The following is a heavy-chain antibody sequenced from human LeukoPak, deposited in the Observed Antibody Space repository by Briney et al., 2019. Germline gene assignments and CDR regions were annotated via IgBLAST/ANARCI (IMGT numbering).Heavy chain of an antibody. CDR3: ATRLLIRLDP. CDR1: GGSISSYY. J-gene: IGHJ5*02. Sequence: SETLSLTCTVSGGSISSYYWSWIRQPAGKGLEWIGRIYSTGSTNYNPSLKSRVTISVDTSKNQVSLKLSAVTAADTAVYYCATRLLIRLDPWGQGTLVTVSS. V-gene: IGHV4-4*07. D-gene: IGHD3-3*01. CDR2: IYSTGST.